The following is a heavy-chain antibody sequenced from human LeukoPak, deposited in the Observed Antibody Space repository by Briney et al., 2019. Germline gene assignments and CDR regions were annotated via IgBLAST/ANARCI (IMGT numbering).Heavy chain of an antibody. J-gene: IGHJ4*02. CDR1: GGSISSYY. V-gene: IGHV4-4*07. D-gene: IGHD4-17*01. Sequence: PSETLSLTCTVSGGSISSYYWSWIRQPAGKGLEWIGRIYTSGSTNYNPSLKSRVAMSVDTSKNQFSLKLSSVTAADTAVYYCAREVTPYRVTVTTPPAIDYWGQGTLVTVSS. CDR2: IYTSGST. CDR3: AREVTPYRVTVTTPPAIDY.